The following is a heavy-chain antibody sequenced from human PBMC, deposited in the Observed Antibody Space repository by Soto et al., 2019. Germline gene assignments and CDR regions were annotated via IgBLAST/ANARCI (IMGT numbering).Heavy chain of an antibody. CDR1: GDSIRSYY. J-gene: IGHJ4*02. D-gene: IGHD1-7*01. Sequence: SETLSLTCTVSGDSIRSYYWSWIRQPPEKGLEWIGYIYYTGYTSYNPSLKSRVTISVDTSKNQFSLKLNSVTAADTAVYYCAGCFTGNYPSPPEQQYYFDSWGQGTLVTVSS. CDR3: AGCFTGNYPSPPEQQYYFDS. V-gene: IGHV4-59*01. CDR2: IYYTGYT.